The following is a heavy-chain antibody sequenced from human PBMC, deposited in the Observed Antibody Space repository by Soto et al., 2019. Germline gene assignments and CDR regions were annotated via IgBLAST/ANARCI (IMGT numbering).Heavy chain of an antibody. Sequence: PGGSLRLSCAVSGVPFGTFTMNWIRYTPGKGLEWVSSILALESHKYYTASVLGRFSISRDNARKSLFLQMTDLRVEDTGIYFCATGLKDASNRPSFDSWGPGTAVTVSS. CDR1: GVPFGTFT. V-gene: IGHV3-21*04. CDR2: ILALESHK. J-gene: IGHJ4*02. CDR3: ATGLKDASNRPSFDS. D-gene: IGHD2-2*01.